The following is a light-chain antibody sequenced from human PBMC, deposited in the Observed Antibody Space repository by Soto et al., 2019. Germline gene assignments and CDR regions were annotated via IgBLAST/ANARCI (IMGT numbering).Light chain of an antibody. CDR2: WAS. J-gene: IGKJ4*01. CDR1: QSVLYSYYNKNY. Sequence: DIVMTQSPDSLAVSLGERATINCKSSQSVLYSYYNKNYLAWYQQRPGQPPKLLIYWASTRESGVPDRFSGSGSGTDFTLTISSLQAEDVAVYYCQQYYSTPLTCGGGTKVEIK. V-gene: IGKV4-1*01. CDR3: QQYYSTPLT.